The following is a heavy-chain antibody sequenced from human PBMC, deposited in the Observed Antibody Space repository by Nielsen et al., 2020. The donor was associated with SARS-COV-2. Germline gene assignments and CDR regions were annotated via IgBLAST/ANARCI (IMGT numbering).Heavy chain of an antibody. D-gene: IGHD3-22*01. CDR1: GFTFSSYA. J-gene: IGHJ4*02. V-gene: IGHV3-23*01. CDR3: AKGIFVIVVVITIDY. Sequence: GGSLRLSCAASGFTFSSYAMSWVRQAPGKGLEWVSAISGSGGSTYYADSVKGRFTISRDNSKNTLYLQMNSLRAEDTAVYYCAKGIFVIVVVITIDYWGQGTLVTVSS. CDR2: ISGSGGST.